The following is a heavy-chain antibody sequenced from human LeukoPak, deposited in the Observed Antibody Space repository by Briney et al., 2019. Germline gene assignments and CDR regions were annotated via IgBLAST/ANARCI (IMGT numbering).Heavy chain of an antibody. CDR3: AKSIDDYVWGSYSRFDP. Sequence: GGSLRLSCAASGFTFSSYAMSWVRQAPGKGLEWVSAISGSGGSTYYADSVKGRFTISRDNSKNTLYLQMNSLRAEDTAVYYCAKSIDDYVWGSYSRFDPWGQGTLVTVSS. V-gene: IGHV3-23*01. J-gene: IGHJ5*02. D-gene: IGHD3-16*01. CDR1: GFTFSSYA. CDR2: ISGSGGST.